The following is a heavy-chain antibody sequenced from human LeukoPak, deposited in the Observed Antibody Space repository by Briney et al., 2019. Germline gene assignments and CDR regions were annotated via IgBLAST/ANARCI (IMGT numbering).Heavy chain of an antibody. CDR1: GFTFGDCA. CDR2: IRSKAYGETA. V-gene: IGHV3-49*03. CDR3: TRDRGAYNLYDY. J-gene: IGHJ4*02. D-gene: IGHD1-1*01. Sequence: PGGSLRLSYTASGFTFGDCAMSWIRQAPGKGLEWVGFIRSKAYGETADYAASVKGRFTISRDDSKAIAYLQMNSLKTEDTAVYHCTRDRGAYNLYDYWGQGTLVTVSS.